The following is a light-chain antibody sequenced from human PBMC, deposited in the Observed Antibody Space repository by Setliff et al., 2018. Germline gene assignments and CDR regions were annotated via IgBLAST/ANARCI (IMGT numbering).Light chain of an antibody. CDR3: SSYKNTNKNV. J-gene: IGLJ1*01. Sequence: QSALTQPASVSGSPGQSITISCSGTSSDVGSYDLVSWYQQHPGKAPKLIIYGVSDRPSGVSSRFSGSKSGNTASLTISGLQAEDEADYFCSSYKNTNKNVFGTGTKVTV. CDR2: GVS. CDR1: SSDVGSYDL. V-gene: IGLV2-14*03.